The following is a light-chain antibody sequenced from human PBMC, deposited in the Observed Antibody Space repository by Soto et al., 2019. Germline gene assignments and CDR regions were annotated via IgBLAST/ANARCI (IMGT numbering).Light chain of an antibody. J-gene: IGKJ1*01. V-gene: IGKV1-39*01. CDR2: AAS. Sequence: IQMTQSPSSLSASVGDRVTITCRASQSISNYLNWYQQKPGKAPKLLIYAASSLQSGVPSRFSGSGSGTDFTLTISSLQPEDFETYYCQQSYSTPWTFGQGTKVDIK. CDR1: QSISNY. CDR3: QQSYSTPWT.